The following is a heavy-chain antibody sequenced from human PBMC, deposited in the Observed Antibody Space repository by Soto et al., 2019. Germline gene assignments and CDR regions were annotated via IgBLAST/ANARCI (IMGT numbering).Heavy chain of an antibody. D-gene: IGHD2-2*01. CDR2: INPNSGGT. Sequence: ASVKVSCKASGYTFTGYYMHWVRQAPGQGLEWMGWINPNSGGTNYAQKFQGWVTMTRDTSISTAYMELSRLRSDDTAVYYCARWVGYCSSTSCYFAFDIWGQGTMVTVSS. CDR3: ARWVGYCSSTSCYFAFDI. V-gene: IGHV1-2*04. CDR1: GYTFTGYY. J-gene: IGHJ3*02.